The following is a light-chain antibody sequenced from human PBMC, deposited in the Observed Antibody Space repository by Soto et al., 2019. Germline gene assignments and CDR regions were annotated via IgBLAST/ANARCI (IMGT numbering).Light chain of an antibody. CDR2: EGS. Sequence: QSALTEPASVSGAPGQPITISCTGTSSDVGSYNLVSWYQQHPGKAPKLMIYEGSKRPSGVSNRFSGSKSGNTASLTISGLQAEDEADYYCCSYAGSSTSYVFGTGTKAPS. J-gene: IGLJ1*01. CDR1: SSDVGSYNL. V-gene: IGLV2-23*01. CDR3: CSYAGSSTSYV.